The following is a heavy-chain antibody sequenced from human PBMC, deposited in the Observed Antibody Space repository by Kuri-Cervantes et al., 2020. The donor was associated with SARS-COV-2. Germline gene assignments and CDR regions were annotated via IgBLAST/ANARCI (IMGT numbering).Heavy chain of an antibody. V-gene: IGHV2-70*12. D-gene: IGHD1-14*01. CDR1: GFSLSTSGMR. J-gene: IGHJ4*02. Sequence: SGPTLVKPTQTLTLTCTFAGFSLSTSGMRVSWIRQPPGKALECLAHIDWADDIFYSTSLKTRLTISKDTSKNKVVLTMTNMDPVDTATYYGAHQYNHRVGDYWGQGTLVTVSS. CDR2: IDWADDI. CDR3: AHQYNHRVGDY.